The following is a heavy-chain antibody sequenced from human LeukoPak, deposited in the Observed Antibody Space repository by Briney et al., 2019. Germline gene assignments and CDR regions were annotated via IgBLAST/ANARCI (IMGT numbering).Heavy chain of an antibody. D-gene: IGHD3-22*01. CDR1: GFTVGSNY. V-gene: IGHV3-66*04. CDR2: IYRGGST. J-gene: IGHJ4*02. Sequence: PGGSLRLSCAASGFTVGSNYMSWVRQAPGKGLEWVSIIYRGGSTNYADSVKGRFTFSRDTSKNTLYLQMNSLRAEDTAVYYCARLSANSSAYFFDYWGQGTLVTVSS. CDR3: ARLSANSSAYFFDY.